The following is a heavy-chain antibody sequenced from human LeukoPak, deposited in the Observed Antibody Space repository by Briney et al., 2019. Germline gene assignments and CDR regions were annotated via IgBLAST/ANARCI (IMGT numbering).Heavy chain of an antibody. V-gene: IGHV4-59*01. CDR3: ARAQPQSGYYDFDY. CDR2: IYYSGST. D-gene: IGHD3-10*01. Sequence: SETLSLTCTVSGGSINSYYWSWIRQPPGKGLEWIGYIYYSGSTNYNPSLKSRVTISVDTSKNQFSLKLSSVTAADTAVYYCARAQPQSGYYDFDYWGQGTLVTVSS. J-gene: IGHJ4*02. CDR1: GGSINSYY.